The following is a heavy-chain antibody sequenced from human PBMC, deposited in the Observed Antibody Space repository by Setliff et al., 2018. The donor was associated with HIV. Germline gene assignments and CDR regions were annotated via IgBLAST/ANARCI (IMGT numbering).Heavy chain of an antibody. D-gene: IGHD4-17*01. J-gene: IGHJ4*02. CDR2: IDTSDSYV. CDR1: GYKFTGYW. V-gene: IGHV5-10-1*01. CDR3: ARHKNGAYSLYS. Sequence: GASLKLSCKASGYKFTGYWINWVRQMRGKGLEWMGRIDTSDSYVDYSPSFQGHVTISIDKSVSSDHLQWSSLKASDTAMYYCARHKNGAYSLYSLGQGTLVTVSS.